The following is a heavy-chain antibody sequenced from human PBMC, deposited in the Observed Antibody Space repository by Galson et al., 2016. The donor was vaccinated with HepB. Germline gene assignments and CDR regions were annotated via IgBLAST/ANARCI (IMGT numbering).Heavy chain of an antibody. CDR3: ARQYRGGPSDF. Sequence: SLTCAVSGGSISSSDWWTWVRQPPGQGLEWIGQIFHSGRVNYTPSLASRVTISVDTSNNHFSLRLTSVIAADTALYYCARQYRGGPSDFWGQGTLVTVSS. J-gene: IGHJ4*02. V-gene: IGHV4-4*02. CDR1: GGSISSSDW. CDR2: IFHSGRV. D-gene: IGHD5-12*01.